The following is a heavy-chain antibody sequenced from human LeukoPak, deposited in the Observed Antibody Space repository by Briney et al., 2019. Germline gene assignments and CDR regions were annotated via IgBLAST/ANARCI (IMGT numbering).Heavy chain of an antibody. CDR3: ARGGHDYGGKLASYMDV. CDR1: GYTFTGYY. J-gene: IGHJ6*03. Sequence: GASVKVSCKASGYTFTGYYMHWVRQAPGQGLEWMGWINPNSGGTNYAQKFQGRVTMTRDMSTSTVYMELSSLRSEDTAVYYCARGGHDYGGKLASYMDVWGKGTTVTVSS. CDR2: INPNSGGT. V-gene: IGHV1-2*02. D-gene: IGHD4-23*01.